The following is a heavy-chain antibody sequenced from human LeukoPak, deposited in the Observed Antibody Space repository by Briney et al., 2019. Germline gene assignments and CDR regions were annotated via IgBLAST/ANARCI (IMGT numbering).Heavy chain of an antibody. V-gene: IGHV4-59*01. J-gene: IGHJ4*02. D-gene: IGHD3-10*01. Sequence: SETLSLTCTVSGGSISSYYWSWIRQPPGKGLEWIGYIYYSRSTNYNPSLKSRVTISVDTSKNQFSLKLSSVTAADTAVYYCARVSMVRGVIKYFDYWGQGTLVTVSS. CDR3: ARVSMVRGVIKYFDY. CDR2: IYYSRST. CDR1: GGSISSYY.